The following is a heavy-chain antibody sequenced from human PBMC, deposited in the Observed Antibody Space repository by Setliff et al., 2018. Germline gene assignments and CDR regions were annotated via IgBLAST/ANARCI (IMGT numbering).Heavy chain of an antibody. CDR2: IIPMFGTP. CDR1: GDSFNNYA. J-gene: IGHJ5*02. CDR3: ARSPAVLGIVYLDP. D-gene: IGHD2-15*01. V-gene: IGHV1-69*05. Sequence: SVKVSCKASGDSFNNYAISWVRQAPGQGLEWMGGIIPMFGTPAYEQKFQDRVTITTDESTSTAYMELDSLRSEDTAVYYCARSPAVLGIVYLDPWGQGTLVTVSS.